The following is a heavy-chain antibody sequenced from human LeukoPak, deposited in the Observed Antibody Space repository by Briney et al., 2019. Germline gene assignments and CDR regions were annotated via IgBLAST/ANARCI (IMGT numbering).Heavy chain of an antibody. CDR1: GGSINNYY. V-gene: IGHV4-39*07. J-gene: IGHJ5*02. CDR3: ARGSRVRGVINWFDP. Sequence: SETLSLTCTVSGGSINNYYWSWIRQPPGKGLEWIGSIYYSGSTYYNPSLKSRVTISVDTSKNQFSLKLSSVTAADTAVYYCARGSRVRGVINWFDPWGQGTLVTVSS. D-gene: IGHD3-10*01. CDR2: IYYSGST.